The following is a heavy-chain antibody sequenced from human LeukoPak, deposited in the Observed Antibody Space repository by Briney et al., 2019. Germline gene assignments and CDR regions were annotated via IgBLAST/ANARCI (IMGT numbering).Heavy chain of an antibody. CDR1: GYTFTSYG. V-gene: IGHV1-18*01. CDR2: ISAYNGNT. D-gene: IGHD3-22*01. J-gene: IGHJ4*02. CDR3: ARGLPYYYDSSGYYSPYYFDY. Sequence: ASVKVSCKGSGYTFTSYGISCVRQAPGQGLECMGGISAYNGNTNYTQKLQGIVTMTTDTSTSTAYMELRSLRCDDTAVYYCARGLPYYYDSSGYYSPYYFDYWGQGTLVTVSS.